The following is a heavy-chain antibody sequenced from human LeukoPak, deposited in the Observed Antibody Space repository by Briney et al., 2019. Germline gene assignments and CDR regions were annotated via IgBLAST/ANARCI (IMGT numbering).Heavy chain of an antibody. CDR1: GGSFSGYY. D-gene: IGHD2-2*01. CDR3: ARGRLTVVPAANGKGHCFDY. Sequence: SETLSLTCAVYGGSFSGYYWSWIRQPPGKGLEWIGEINHSGSTNYNPSLKSRVTISVDTSKNQFSLKLSSVTAADTAVYYCARGRLTVVPAANGKGHCFDYWGQGTLVTVSS. J-gene: IGHJ4*02. CDR2: INHSGST. V-gene: IGHV4-34*01.